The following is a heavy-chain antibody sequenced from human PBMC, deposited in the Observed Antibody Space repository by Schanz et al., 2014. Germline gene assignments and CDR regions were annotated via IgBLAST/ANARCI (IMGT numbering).Heavy chain of an antibody. Sequence: EVQLVESGGGLVQPGGSLRLSCATSGLTFTSAWMSWVRQAPGKGLEWVSSISSRSSHIYYADSVKGRFTISRDNSKNTVYIQMNSLRAEDTAVYYCARGGPAYYFDDWGQGTLVTVSS. J-gene: IGHJ4*02. CDR3: ARGGPAYYFDD. CDR1: GLTFTSAW. CDR2: ISSRSSHI. V-gene: IGHV3-21*01.